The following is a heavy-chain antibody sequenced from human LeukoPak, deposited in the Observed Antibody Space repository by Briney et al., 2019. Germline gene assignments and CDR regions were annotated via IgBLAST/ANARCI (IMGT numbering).Heavy chain of an antibody. V-gene: IGHV3-53*01. CDR1: GFSVSAHY. J-gene: IGHJ4*02. Sequence: GGSLRLSCAVSGFSVSAHYMSWVRQAPGKGLECVSFLYTGGDTYYADSVKGRFTISSDNSKNTLYLQMNGLRAEDTAVYYCARGPGSRGIFDYWGQGTLVTVSS. D-gene: IGHD3-10*01. CDR2: LYTGGDT. CDR3: ARGPGSRGIFDY.